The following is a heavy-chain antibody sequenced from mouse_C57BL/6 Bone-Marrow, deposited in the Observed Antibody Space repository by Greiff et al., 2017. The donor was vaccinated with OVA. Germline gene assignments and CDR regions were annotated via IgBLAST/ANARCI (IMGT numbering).Heavy chain of an antibody. J-gene: IGHJ1*03. CDR3: ARRYYGSSYDV. CDR2: INPGSGGT. D-gene: IGHD1-1*01. Sequence: QVQLQQSGAELVRPGTSVKVSCKASGYAFTNYLIEWVKQRPGQGLEWIGVINPGSGGTNYKEKFKGKATLTADKSSSTAYMQLSSLTSEDSAVYFCARRYYGSSYDVWGTGTTVTVSS. CDR1: GYAFTNYL. V-gene: IGHV1-54*01.